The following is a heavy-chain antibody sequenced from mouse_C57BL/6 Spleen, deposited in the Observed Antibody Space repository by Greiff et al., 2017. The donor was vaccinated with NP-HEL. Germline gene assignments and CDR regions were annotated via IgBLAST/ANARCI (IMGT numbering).Heavy chain of an antibody. CDR1: GYSITSGYY. V-gene: IGHV3-6*01. J-gene: IGHJ2*01. D-gene: IGHD4-1*01. Sequence: EVQLVESGPGLVKPSQSLSLTCSVTGYSITSGYYWNWIRQFPGNKLEWMGYISYDGSNNYNPSLKNRISITRDTSKNQFFLKLNSVTTEDTATYYCARAGTGSFDYWGQGTTLTVSS. CDR2: ISYDGSN. CDR3: ARAGTGSFDY.